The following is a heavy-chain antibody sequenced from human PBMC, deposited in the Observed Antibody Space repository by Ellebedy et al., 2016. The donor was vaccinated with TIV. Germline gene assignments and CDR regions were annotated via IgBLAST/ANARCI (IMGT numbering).Heavy chain of an antibody. D-gene: IGHD6-13*01. V-gene: IGHV3-23*01. CDR2: ISGNGVNT. CDR1: GFTFSNSA. CDR3: ATDASYSSSWYDFDS. Sequence: GESLKISCAASGFTFSNSAMTWVRQAPGKGLEWVSTISGNGVNTHYADSVKGRFTVSRDNSKNTLYLQMSSLRAEDTALYYCATDASYSSSWYDFDSWGQGTLVTVSS. J-gene: IGHJ4*02.